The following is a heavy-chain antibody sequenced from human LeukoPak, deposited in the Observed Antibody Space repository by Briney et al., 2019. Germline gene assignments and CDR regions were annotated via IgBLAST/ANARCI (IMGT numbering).Heavy chain of an antibody. D-gene: IGHD2-2*01. CDR3: ASSPPTRDSVVVPAYNWFDP. Sequence: PGGSLRLSCAASGFTFSSYAMHWVRQAPGKGLEYVSAISSNGGSTYYANSVKGRFTISRDNSKNTLYLQMGSLRAEDTAVYYCASSPPTRDSVVVPAYNWFDPWGQGTLVTVSS. CDR1: GFTFSSYA. CDR2: ISSNGGST. V-gene: IGHV3-64*01. J-gene: IGHJ5*02.